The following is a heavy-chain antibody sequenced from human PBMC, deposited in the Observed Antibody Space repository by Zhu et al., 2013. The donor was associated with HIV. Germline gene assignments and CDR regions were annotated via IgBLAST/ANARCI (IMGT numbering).Heavy chain of an antibody. CDR2: IIPILGIA. J-gene: IGHJ5*02. CDR3: ATPRTGYCSSTSCYHNWFDP. D-gene: IGHD2-2*01. V-gene: IGHV1-69*02. Sequence: QVQLVQSGAEVKKPGSSVKVSCKASGGTFSSYTISWVRQAPGQGLEWMGRIIPILGIANYAQKFQGRVTITADKSTSTAYMELSSLRSEDTAVYYCATPRTGYCSSTSCYHNWFDPWGQEPWSPSPQ. CDR1: GGTFSSYT.